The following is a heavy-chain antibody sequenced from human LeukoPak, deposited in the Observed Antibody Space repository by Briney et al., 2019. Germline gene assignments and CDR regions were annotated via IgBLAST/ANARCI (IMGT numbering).Heavy chain of an antibody. Sequence: ASVKVSCKASGYTFTSYYMHWVRQAPGQGLEWMGWISADNGNTYYTQNFQGRVSMTTDTSTSTAYMEVRSLRSDDTAVFYCARIDILTGYYFFDSWGQGTLVTVSS. CDR1: GYTFTSYY. J-gene: IGHJ4*02. CDR3: ARIDILTGYYFFDS. CDR2: ISADNGNT. D-gene: IGHD3-9*01. V-gene: IGHV1-18*04.